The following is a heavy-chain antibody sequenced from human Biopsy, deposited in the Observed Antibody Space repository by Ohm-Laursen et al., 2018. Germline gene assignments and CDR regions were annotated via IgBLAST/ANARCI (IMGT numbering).Heavy chain of an antibody. CDR3: ARDSSRRAREGGMDV. V-gene: IGHV3-21*01. Sequence: SLRLSCSASGFSVSSYDMNWVRQAPGKGLEWISYISETSSHIYDADSVRGRFTVARDIAKNSLYLQLSRLRVEDTAVYYCARDSSRRAREGGMDVWGQGTTVTV. J-gene: IGHJ6*02. CDR2: ISETSSHI. CDR1: GFSVSSYD. D-gene: IGHD6-6*01.